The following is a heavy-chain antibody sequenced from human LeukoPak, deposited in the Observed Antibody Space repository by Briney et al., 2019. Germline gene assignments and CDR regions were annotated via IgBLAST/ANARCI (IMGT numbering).Heavy chain of an antibody. Sequence: GGSLRLSCAASGFTFSSYAMSWVRQAPGKGLEWVSAISGSGGSTYYADSVKGRFTISRDNSKNTLYLQMNSLRAEDTAVYYCAREGSYGYYYYGMDVWGKGTTVTVSS. CDR3: AREGSYGYYYYGMDV. D-gene: IGHD5-18*01. CDR2: ISGSGGST. V-gene: IGHV3-23*01. J-gene: IGHJ6*04. CDR1: GFTFSSYA.